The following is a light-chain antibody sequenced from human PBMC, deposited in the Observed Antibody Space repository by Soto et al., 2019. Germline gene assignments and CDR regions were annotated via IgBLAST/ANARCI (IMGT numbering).Light chain of an antibody. CDR1: SGYSNYR. CDR3: GADHGSGSNFVKV. V-gene: IGLV9-49*03. CDR2: VDAGGIVG. Sequence: QAVVTQPPSASASLGGTVTLTCTLSSGYSNYRVDWYQQRPGKGPRLVMRVDAGGIVGSRADGIPDRFSVMGSGLNRYLIIKNIQEEDESDYHCGADHGSGSNFVKVFGGGTKLTVL. J-gene: IGLJ2*01.